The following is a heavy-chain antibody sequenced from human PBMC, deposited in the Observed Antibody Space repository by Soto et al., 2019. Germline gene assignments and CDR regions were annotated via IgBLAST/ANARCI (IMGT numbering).Heavy chain of an antibody. V-gene: IGHV1-8*01. Sequence: ASVKVSCKASGYTFTSYDINWVRQATGQGLEWMGWMNPNSGNTGYAQKFQGRVTMTRNTSISTAYMELSSLRSEDTAVYYCARVDMYYYDSSGYYRYYYGMDVWGQGTTVTVSS. CDR2: MNPNSGNT. CDR3: ARVDMYYYDSSGYYRYYYGMDV. J-gene: IGHJ6*02. CDR1: GYTFTSYD. D-gene: IGHD3-22*01.